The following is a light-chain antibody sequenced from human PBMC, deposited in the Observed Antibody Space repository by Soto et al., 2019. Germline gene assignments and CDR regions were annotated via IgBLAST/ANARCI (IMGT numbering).Light chain of an antibody. J-gene: IGLJ2*01. V-gene: IGLV3-21*04. CDR1: NIGSKS. CDR2: YDS. CDR3: QVWDSSSDPVV. Sequence: SYELTQPPSVSVAPGKTARITCGGNNIGSKSVHWYQQKPGQAPVLVIYYDSDRPSGIPERFSGSNSENTATLTISRVEAWDEADYYCQVWDSSSDPVVFGGGTKLTVL.